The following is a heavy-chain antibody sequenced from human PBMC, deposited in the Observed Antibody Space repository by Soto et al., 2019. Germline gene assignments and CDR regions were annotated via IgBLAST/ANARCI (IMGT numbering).Heavy chain of an antibody. CDR2: TYYRCKWYN. Sequence: PSQTLSLTCAISGDSVSSNSAAWNWIRQSPSRGLEWLGRTYYRCKWYNDYAVSVKSRITINPDTSKNQFSLQLNSVTPEDTAVYYCAQSLAVADSQGAFDIWGQGTMVTVSS. J-gene: IGHJ3*02. CDR1: GDSVSSNSAA. CDR3: AQSLAVADSQGAFDI. D-gene: IGHD6-19*01. V-gene: IGHV6-1*01.